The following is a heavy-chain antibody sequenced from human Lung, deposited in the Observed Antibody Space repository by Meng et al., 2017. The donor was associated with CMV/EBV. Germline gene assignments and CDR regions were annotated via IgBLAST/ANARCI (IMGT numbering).Heavy chain of an antibody. V-gene: IGHV3-7*01. CDR2: INEDGSEK. CDR1: GFTIGNYW. J-gene: IGHJ4*02. Sequence: GGSLRLSCAASGFTIGNYWMTWVRQAPGKGLEWLANINEDGSEKNYVDSVKGRFTISRDNAKNLVYLHMNRLRVEDTAVYFCTKLFDYWGQGTVVTVSS. CDR3: TKLFDY.